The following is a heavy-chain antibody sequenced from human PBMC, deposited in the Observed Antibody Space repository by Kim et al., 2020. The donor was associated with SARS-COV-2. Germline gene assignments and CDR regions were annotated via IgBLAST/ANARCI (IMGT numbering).Heavy chain of an antibody. Sequence: GRFTISRDNAKNSLYLQMNSLRAEDTAVYYCARGTIAAAGSYYYYYGMDVWGQGTTVTVSS. CDR3: ARGTIAAAGSYYYYYGMDV. D-gene: IGHD6-13*01. J-gene: IGHJ6*02. V-gene: IGHV3-11*06.